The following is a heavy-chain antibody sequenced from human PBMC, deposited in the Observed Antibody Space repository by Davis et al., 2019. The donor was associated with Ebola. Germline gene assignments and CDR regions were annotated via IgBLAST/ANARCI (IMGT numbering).Heavy chain of an antibody. D-gene: IGHD3-10*01. Sequence: SETLSLTCTVSGGSISSSNWWSWVRQPPGKGLEWIGEIYHSGSTNYNPSLKSRVTISVDKSKNQFSLKLSSVTAADTAVYYCARRVGSGYYYYYGMDVWGQGTTVTVSS. J-gene: IGHJ6*02. V-gene: IGHV4-4*02. CDR1: GGSISSSNW. CDR2: IYHSGST. CDR3: ARRVGSGYYYYYGMDV.